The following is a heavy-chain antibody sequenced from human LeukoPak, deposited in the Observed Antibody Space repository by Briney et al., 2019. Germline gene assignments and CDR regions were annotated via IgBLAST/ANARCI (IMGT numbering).Heavy chain of an antibody. CDR1: GVTVSSNY. Sequence: GGSLRLSCAASGVTVSSNYMSWVRQAPGKGLEWVSVIYSGSSTYYADSVKGRFTISRDKSKNTLYLQMNNLRAEDTAVYYCARDSVGGYSDYWGQGTLVTVSS. CDR2: IYSGSST. CDR3: ARDSVGGYSDY. D-gene: IGHD5-12*01. V-gene: IGHV3-53*01. J-gene: IGHJ4*02.